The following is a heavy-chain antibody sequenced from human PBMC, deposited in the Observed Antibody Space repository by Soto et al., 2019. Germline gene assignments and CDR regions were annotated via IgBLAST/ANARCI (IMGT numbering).Heavy chain of an antibody. D-gene: IGHD2-15*01. J-gene: IGHJ3*02. Sequence: EVQLVQSGAEVKKPGATVKISCKVSGYTFTDYYMHWVQQAPGKGLEWMGLVDPEDGETIYEEKFQGRVTIAADTSTDTAYMELSSLRSEDTALYYCILSYSYFPKGAFDIWGQGTMVTVSS. CDR1: GYTFTDYY. CDR2: VDPEDGET. CDR3: ILSYSYFPKGAFDI. V-gene: IGHV1-69-2*01.